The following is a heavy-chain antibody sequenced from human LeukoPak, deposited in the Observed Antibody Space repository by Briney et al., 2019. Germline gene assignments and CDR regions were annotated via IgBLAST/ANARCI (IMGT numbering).Heavy chain of an antibody. CDR2: SSSSGTTI. Sequence: GGSLRLSCAASGFTLSDYYMSWIRQAPGKGLEWVSYSSSSGTTIYYADSVKGRFAISRDNAKNSLYLQMNSLRAVDTAVYYCARRRDFIDYWGQGTLVTDSS. J-gene: IGHJ4*02. V-gene: IGHV3-11*01. CDR3: ARRRDFIDY. D-gene: IGHD3/OR15-3a*01. CDR1: GFTLSDYY.